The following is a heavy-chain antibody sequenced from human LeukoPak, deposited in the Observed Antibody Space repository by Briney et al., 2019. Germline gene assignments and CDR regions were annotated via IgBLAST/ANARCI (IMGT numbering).Heavy chain of an antibody. CDR3: ARVSTRGYSYGYIDY. D-gene: IGHD5-18*01. Sequence: PGGSLRLSCAASGFTFSSYGMYWVRQAPGKGLEWVAVIWYDGSNKYYADSVKGRFTISRDNSKNALYLQMNSLRAEDTAVYYCARVSTRGYSYGYIDYWGQGTLVTVSS. CDR2: IWYDGSNK. V-gene: IGHV3-33*01. CDR1: GFTFSSYG. J-gene: IGHJ4*02.